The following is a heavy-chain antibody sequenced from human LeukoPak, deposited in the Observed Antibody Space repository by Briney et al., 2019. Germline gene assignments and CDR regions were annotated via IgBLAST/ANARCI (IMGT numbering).Heavy chain of an antibody. CDR2: FDPEDGET. CDR3: ATTVGKGGSPAAFDI. CDR1: GYNLTELS. J-gene: IGHJ3*02. D-gene: IGHD1-26*01. V-gene: IGHV1-24*01. Sequence: ASVKVSCKVSGYNLTELSLHRVRQAPGKGLEWMGGFDPEDGETIYAQKFQGRVTMTEDTSTDTAYMELSSLRSEDTAVYYCATTVGKGGSPAAFDIWGQGTMVTVSS.